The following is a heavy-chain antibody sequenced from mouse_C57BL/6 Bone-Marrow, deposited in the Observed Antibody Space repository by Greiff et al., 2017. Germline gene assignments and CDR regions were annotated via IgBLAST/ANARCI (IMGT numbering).Heavy chain of an antibody. D-gene: IGHD1-1*01. J-gene: IGHJ2*01. Sequence: QVQLQQPGAELVKPGASVKMSCKASGYTFTSYWITWVKQRPGQGLEWIGDIYPGSGSTNYNEKFKSKATLTVDTSSSTAYMQLSRLTSENSAVYYSAIYYYGSSSYFDYWGQGTTLTVSS. CDR1: GYTFTSYW. CDR2: IYPGSGST. V-gene: IGHV1-55*01. CDR3: AIYYYGSSSYFDY.